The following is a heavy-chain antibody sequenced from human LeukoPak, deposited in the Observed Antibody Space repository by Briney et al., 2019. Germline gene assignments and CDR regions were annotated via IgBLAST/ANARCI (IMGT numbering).Heavy chain of an antibody. D-gene: IGHD2-15*01. CDR2: IYPGDSDT. CDR1: GYSFTSYW. Sequence: GESLKISCKGSGYSFTSYWIGLVRPMPGKGLEWMGIIYPGDSDTRYSPSFQGQVTISADKSISTAYLQWSSLKASDTAMYYCARLTAFPQGSAAYWGQGTLVTVSS. CDR3: ARLTAFPQGSAAY. J-gene: IGHJ4*02. V-gene: IGHV5-51*01.